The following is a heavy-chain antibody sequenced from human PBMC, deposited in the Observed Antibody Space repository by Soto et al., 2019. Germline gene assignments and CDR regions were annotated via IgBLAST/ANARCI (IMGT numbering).Heavy chain of an antibody. V-gene: IGHV3-7*01. J-gene: IGHJ5*02. CDR3: VREERSRGGFDP. CDR2: IKQGGSEK. D-gene: IGHD1-1*01. Sequence: PGGSLRLSCVASGFTFSSYWMSWVRQAPGKGLEWVANIKQGGSEKYYVDSVRGRFTISRDDARNSLYLQMNILRAEDTAVYYCVREERSRGGFDPWGLGTLVTVSS. CDR1: GFTFSSYW.